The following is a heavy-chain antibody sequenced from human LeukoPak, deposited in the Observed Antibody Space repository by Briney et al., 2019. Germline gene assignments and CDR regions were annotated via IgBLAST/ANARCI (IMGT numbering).Heavy chain of an antibody. D-gene: IGHD3-10*01. J-gene: IGHJ3*02. V-gene: IGHV4-38-2*02. CDR3: AKSNGYGLVDI. CDR1: GYSISSGYY. Sequence: PSETLSLTCTVPGYSISSGYYWGWIRQPPGKGLEWIGIIYHSGRTDYNPSLKSRVTISEDTSKNQFSLKLNSVTAADTAVYYCAKSNGYGLVDIWGQGTMVTVSS. CDR2: IYHSGRT.